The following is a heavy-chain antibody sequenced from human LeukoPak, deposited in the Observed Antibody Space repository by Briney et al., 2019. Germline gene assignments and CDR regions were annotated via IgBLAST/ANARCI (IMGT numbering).Heavy chain of an antibody. D-gene: IGHD6-13*01. Sequence: GGSLRLSCAASGFTFSSYAMSWVRQAPGKGLEWVSAISGSGGSTYYADSVKGRFTISRDNSKNTLFLQMNSLRAEDTAVYYCARGGYSSSWYHFDYWGQGTLVTVSS. CDR3: ARGGYSSSWYHFDY. J-gene: IGHJ4*02. CDR1: GFTFSSYA. CDR2: ISGSGGST. V-gene: IGHV3-23*01.